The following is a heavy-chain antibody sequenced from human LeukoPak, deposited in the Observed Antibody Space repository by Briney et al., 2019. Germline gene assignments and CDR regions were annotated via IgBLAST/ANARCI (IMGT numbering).Heavy chain of an antibody. Sequence: SETLSLTCAVSGVAISRGGYAWNWIRQPPGKGLEWIAYIYHSGTTYYNPSLKSRVTISVDTSKNQFSLKLSSVTAADTAVYYCAAINRRWPINHASLNFDYWGQGTLVTVSS. J-gene: IGHJ4*02. CDR1: GVAISRGGYA. D-gene: IGHD5-24*01. CDR2: IYHSGTT. CDR3: AAINRRWPINHASLNFDY. V-gene: IGHV4-30-2*01.